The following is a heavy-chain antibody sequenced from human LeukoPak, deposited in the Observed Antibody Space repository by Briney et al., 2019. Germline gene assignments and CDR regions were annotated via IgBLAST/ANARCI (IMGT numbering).Heavy chain of an antibody. J-gene: IGHJ4*02. CDR3: ARHRYYYDSSGYAFDQ. CDR1: GYSISSCDY. V-gene: IGHV4-38-2*01. CDR2: IYHSGST. D-gene: IGHD3-22*01. Sequence: SETLSLTCAVSGYSISSCDYWGWIRQSPGKWLEWIGSIYHSGSTYYNASLKRRDTISVDTSKNQFSLNLSPVTAGHAPVYYCARHRYYYDSSGYAFDQWGQRTLGTVSS.